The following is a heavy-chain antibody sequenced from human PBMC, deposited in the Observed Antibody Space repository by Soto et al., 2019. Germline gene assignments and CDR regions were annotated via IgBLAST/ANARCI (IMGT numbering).Heavy chain of an antibody. CDR2: INSDGSTT. V-gene: IGHV3-74*01. CDR1: GFSVSRYV. D-gene: IGHD6-13*01. Sequence: GGSLRLSCAAAGFSVSRYVMQWVRQAPGKGLEWVARINSDGSTTNHADSVKGRFTISRDNAKNTLYLQMNSLRAEDTAVYYCSRMTGYSTAWSAFDIWGQGTLVTVSS. CDR3: SRMTGYSTAWSAFDI. J-gene: IGHJ4*01.